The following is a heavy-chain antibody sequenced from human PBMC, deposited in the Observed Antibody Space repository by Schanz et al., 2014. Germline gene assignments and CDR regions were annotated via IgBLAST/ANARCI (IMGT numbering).Heavy chain of an antibody. CDR2: MNPNSGNP. Sequence: QVQLVQSGPEVKKPGSSVKVSCQAFGDTFSKYNIMWVRQAPGQGLEWLGWMNPNSGNPGFAQKFRGRVTMTRNTSMSTAYIELHILTSEDTAVYYCARTIAYGGSSGYFDYWGQGTLVTVSS. CDR1: GDTFSKYN. V-gene: IGHV1-8*01. J-gene: IGHJ4*02. CDR3: ARTIAYGGSSGYFDY. D-gene: IGHD4-17*01.